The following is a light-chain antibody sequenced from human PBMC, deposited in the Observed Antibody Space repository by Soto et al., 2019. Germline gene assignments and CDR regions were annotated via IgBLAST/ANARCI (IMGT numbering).Light chain of an antibody. Sequence: EIVMTQAPATPSLSPGGKVTPSFRASQRVSGNLAWYQQKPGQAPRLLIYASSKRATGIPDRFSGSASGTDFTLTINRLEPEDFAVYYCQLYGISPHFGQGTLLETK. CDR1: QRVSGN. CDR2: ASS. V-gene: IGKV3-20*01. J-gene: IGKJ5*01. CDR3: QLYGISPH.